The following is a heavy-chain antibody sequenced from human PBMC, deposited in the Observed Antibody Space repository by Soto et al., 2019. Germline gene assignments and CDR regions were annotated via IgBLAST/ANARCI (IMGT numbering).Heavy chain of an antibody. V-gene: IGHV4-34*01. J-gene: IGHJ6*02. D-gene: IGHD3-10*01. CDR2: INHSGST. CDR1: GGYCRGYY. CDR3: ARVSGIYYYGMDV. Sequence: SETQCLTCAVDGGYCRGYYGSWIRQPPGKGLEWIGEINHSGSTNYNPSLKSRVTISVDTSKNQFSLKLSSVTAADTAVYYCARVSGIYYYGMDVWGQGTTVTVSS.